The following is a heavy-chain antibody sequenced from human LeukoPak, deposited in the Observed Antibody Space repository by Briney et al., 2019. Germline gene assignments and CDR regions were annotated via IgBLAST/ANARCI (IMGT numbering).Heavy chain of an antibody. CDR1: GFTLSRYG. Sequence: GGSLRLSCAASGFTLSRYGMSWVRQAPGKGLDWVPGISGSGGSTYYADSVKGRFTISRDNAKNTLYLHMNSLRAEDTAIYYCATNPAALRYFDWLSRFDYWGQGTLVTVSS. J-gene: IGHJ4*02. CDR2: ISGSGGST. V-gene: IGHV3-23*01. D-gene: IGHD3-9*01. CDR3: ATNPAALRYFDWLSRFDY.